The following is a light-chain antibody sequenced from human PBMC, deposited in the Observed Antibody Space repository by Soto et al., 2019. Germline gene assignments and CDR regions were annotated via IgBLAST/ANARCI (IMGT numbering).Light chain of an antibody. Sequence: DIQMTQSPSTLSASVGDRVTITCRASQSISSWLAWYQQKPGKAPKLLIHEASRLESGVPSRFSGSESGTELTLTITRLHPDDFATYYCQQYTNFPLTFGGGTTVEIK. V-gene: IGKV1-5*01. CDR2: EAS. CDR3: QQYTNFPLT. CDR1: QSISSW. J-gene: IGKJ4*01.